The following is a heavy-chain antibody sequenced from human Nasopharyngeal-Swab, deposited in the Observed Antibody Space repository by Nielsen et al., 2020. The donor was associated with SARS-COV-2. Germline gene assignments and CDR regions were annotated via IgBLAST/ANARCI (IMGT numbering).Heavy chain of an antibody. J-gene: IGHJ5*02. CDR2: IYPRDGST. Sequence: GGSLRLSCKASGDTFSRFYMYWVRQAPGQGLEWMGRIYPRDGSTTYAQKFQGRVTMTRDTSTSTVYMELSSLRSEDTAVYFCARERGYCSNNGCFGLDPWGQGTLVTVSS. V-gene: IGHV1-46*01. CDR1: GDTFSRFY. D-gene: IGHD2-2*01. CDR3: ARERGYCSNNGCFGLDP.